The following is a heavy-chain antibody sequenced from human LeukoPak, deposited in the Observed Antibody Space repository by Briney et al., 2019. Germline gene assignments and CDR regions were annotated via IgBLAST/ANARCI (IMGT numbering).Heavy chain of an antibody. CDR1: GFTFSSYE. J-gene: IGHJ4*02. CDR2: ISNSGNTI. Sequence: PGGSLRLSCAASGFTFSSYEMNWVRQAPGKGLEWVSYISNSGNTIYYADSVKGRFTISRDNAKNSLYLQMDSLRAEDTAVYYCARDVGGREVPLDYWGQGTLVTVSS. CDR3: ARDVGGREVPLDY. D-gene: IGHD3-16*01. V-gene: IGHV3-48*03.